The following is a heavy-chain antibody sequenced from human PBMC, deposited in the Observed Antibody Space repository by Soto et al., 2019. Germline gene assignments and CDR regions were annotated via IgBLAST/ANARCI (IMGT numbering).Heavy chain of an antibody. D-gene: IGHD6-19*01. CDR2: ISYDGSNK. Sequence: QVQLVESGGGVVQPGRSLRLSCAASGLTFSNYGMHWVRQAPRKGREWVAVISYDGSNKYYADSVKGRFTISRDNSKNTLYLQMNSLRAEDTAVYYCAKAISGWYFDYWGQGTLGTVSS. CDR1: GLTFSNYG. J-gene: IGHJ4*02. CDR3: AKAISGWYFDY. V-gene: IGHV3-30*18.